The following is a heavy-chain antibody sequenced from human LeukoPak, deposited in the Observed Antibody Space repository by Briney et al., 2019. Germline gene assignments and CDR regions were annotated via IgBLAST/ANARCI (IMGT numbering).Heavy chain of an antibody. V-gene: IGHV1-69*06. CDR1: GGTFSSYA. CDR2: IIPIFGTA. J-gene: IGHJ6*03. Sequence: SVKVSCKASGGTFSSYAISWVRQAPGQGLEWMGGIIPIFGTANYAQKFQGRVTITADKSTSTAYMELSSLRSDDTAVYYCARGVNWNDLQHDYYYYMDVWGKGTTVTISS. D-gene: IGHD1-20*01. CDR3: ARGVNWNDLQHDYYYYMDV.